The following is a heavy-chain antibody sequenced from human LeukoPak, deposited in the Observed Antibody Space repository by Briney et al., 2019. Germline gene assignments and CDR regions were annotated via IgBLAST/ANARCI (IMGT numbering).Heavy chain of an antibody. Sequence: ASVKVSCKASGYTFNGYYLNCVRQAPGQGREWMGWANPNSGATNYAQKFQGRVTMTRDTSISTVYMELSRLRSDDTAVYYCARDHNVLLLFGELGEYFQHWGQGTLVTVSS. V-gene: IGHV1-2*02. CDR1: GYTFNGYY. J-gene: IGHJ1*01. CDR3: ARDHNVLLLFGELGEYFQH. D-gene: IGHD3-10*01. CDR2: ANPNSGAT.